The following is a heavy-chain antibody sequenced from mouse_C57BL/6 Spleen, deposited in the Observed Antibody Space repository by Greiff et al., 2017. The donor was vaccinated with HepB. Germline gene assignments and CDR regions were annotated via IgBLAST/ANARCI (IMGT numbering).Heavy chain of an antibody. D-gene: IGHD1-1*01. V-gene: IGHV1-9*01. CDR2: ILPGSGST. Sequence: QVQLQQSGAELMKPGASVKLSCKATGYTFTGYWIEWVKQRPGHGLEWIGEILPGSGSTNYNEKFKGKATFTADTSSNTAYMQLSSLTTEDSAIYYCARDSTTVVATDYAMDYWGQGTSVTVSS. CDR1: GYTFTGYW. J-gene: IGHJ4*01. CDR3: ARDSTTVVATDYAMDY.